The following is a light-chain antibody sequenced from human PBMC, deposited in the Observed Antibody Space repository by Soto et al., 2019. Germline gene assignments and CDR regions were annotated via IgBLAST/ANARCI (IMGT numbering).Light chain of an antibody. CDR3: QQYDVWPALT. CDR2: GAS. J-gene: IGKJ5*01. V-gene: IGKV3-15*01. Sequence: EKALTQSPVTLSLSPGERATLSCRASQSVSSNLAWYQQRPGQAPRLLIYGASTRASGVPDRFSGSGSGTEFILPISSMQSEDSAVYYCQQYDVWPALTFGGGTRLEIK. CDR1: QSVSSN.